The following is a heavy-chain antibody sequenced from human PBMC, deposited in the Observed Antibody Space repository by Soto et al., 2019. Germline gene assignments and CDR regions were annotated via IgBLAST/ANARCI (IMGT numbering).Heavy chain of an antibody. J-gene: IGHJ1*01. CDR3: VRCDGYYYDGHGYLGRH. CDR1: GGSISSSYW. Sequence: ETLSHTCAVSGGSISSSYWMHWVRQVPGKGPVWVSRIKNDGSGTYYADSVKGRLTMSRDNAKNTVYLQMNSLRAEDTAVYYCVRCDGYYYDGHGYLGRHCGKRTPVPVSA. CDR2: IKNDGSGT. D-gene: IGHD3-22*01. V-gene: IGHV3-74*01.